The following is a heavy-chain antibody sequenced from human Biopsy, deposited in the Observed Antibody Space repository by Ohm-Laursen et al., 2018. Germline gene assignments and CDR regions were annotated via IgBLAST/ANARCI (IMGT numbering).Heavy chain of an antibody. D-gene: IGHD2/OR15-2a*01. Sequence: SETLSLTWPVSGASIISGGHFWNWIRQHPGKGLEWIGYIYYSGSTNYNPSLKSRVTISVDTSKNQFSLRLNSVTAADTAVYYCARATNSTGWPYYYFYGMDVWGQGTTVTVSS. J-gene: IGHJ6*02. CDR3: ARATNSTGWPYYYFYGMDV. CDR1: GASIISGGHF. CDR2: IYYSGST. V-gene: IGHV4-61*08.